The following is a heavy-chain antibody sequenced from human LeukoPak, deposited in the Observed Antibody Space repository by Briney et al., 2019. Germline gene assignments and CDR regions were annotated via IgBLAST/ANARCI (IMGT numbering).Heavy chain of an antibody. CDR3: TSPATVTTVQNYYYYMDV. D-gene: IGHD4-17*01. J-gene: IGHJ6*03. V-gene: IGHV3-73*01. Sequence: GGSLRLSCAASGFTFSGSAMHWVRQASGKGLEWVGRIRSKANSYATAYAASVKGRFTISRDDSKNTAYLQMNSLKTGDTAVYYCTSPATVTTVQNYYYYMDVWGKGTTVTVSS. CDR1: GFTFSGSA. CDR2: IRSKANSYAT.